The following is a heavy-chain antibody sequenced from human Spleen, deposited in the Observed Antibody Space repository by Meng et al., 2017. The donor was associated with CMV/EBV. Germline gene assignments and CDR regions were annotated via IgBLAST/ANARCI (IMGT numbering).Heavy chain of an antibody. J-gene: IGHJ6*02. Sequence: GESLKISCAASGFTVSSNYMSWVRQAPGKGLEWVSVIYSGGSTYYADSVKGRFTISRDNSKNTLYLQMNSLRAEDTAVYYCACPPVTTPYYYGMDVWGQGTTVTVSS. CDR2: IYSGGST. CDR1: GFTVSSNY. D-gene: IGHD4-11*01. CDR3: ACPPVTTPYYYGMDV. V-gene: IGHV3-66*02.